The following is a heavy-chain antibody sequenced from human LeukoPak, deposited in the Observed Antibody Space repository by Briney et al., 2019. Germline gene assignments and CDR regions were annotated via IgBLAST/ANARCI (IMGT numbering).Heavy chain of an antibody. CDR2: ISYDGSNK. Sequence: PGGSLRLSCAASGFTFCSYGMHWVRQAPGKGLEWVAVISYDGSNKYYADSVKGRFTISRDNSKNTLYPQMNSLRAEDTAVYYCAQIASYDYFDYWGQGTLVTVSS. V-gene: IGHV3-30*03. CDR1: GFTFCSYG. D-gene: IGHD3-10*01. J-gene: IGHJ4*02. CDR3: AQIASYDYFDY.